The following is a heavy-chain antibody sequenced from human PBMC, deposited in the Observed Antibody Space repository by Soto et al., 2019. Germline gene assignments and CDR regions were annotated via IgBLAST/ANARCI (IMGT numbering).Heavy chain of an antibody. CDR1: GGSISDHF. J-gene: IGHJ4*02. D-gene: IGHD1-20*01. Sequence: PSETLSLTCTVSGGSISDHFWNWLRQAPGKGLEWIGYIHYTGTTIFNPSLESRLTLSVDTYNSQFSLKLTSVPAADTAVSFCARGLTYNFGSHYFDSWGQGTLVTVSS. V-gene: IGHV4-59*11. CDR2: IHYTGTT. CDR3: ARGLTYNFGSHYFDS.